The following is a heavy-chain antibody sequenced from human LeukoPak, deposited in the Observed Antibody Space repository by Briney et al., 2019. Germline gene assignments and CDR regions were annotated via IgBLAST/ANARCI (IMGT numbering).Heavy chain of an antibody. CDR1: GYTFTSYA. CDR3: ARGSSGYDQGWFDP. V-gene: IGHV1-18*01. CDR2: ISAYNGNT. J-gene: IGHJ5*02. D-gene: IGHD5-12*01. Sequence: ASVKVSCKASGYTFTSYAMNWVRQAPGQGLEWMGWISAYNGNTNYAQKLQGRVTMTTDTSTSTAYMELRSLRSDDTAVYYCARGSSGYDQGWFDPWGQGTLVTVSS.